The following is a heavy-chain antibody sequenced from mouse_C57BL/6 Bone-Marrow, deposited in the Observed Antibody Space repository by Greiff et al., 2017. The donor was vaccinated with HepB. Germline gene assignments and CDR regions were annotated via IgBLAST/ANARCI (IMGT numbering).Heavy chain of an antibody. CDR3: ARSGYYGSSYAMDY. CDR1: GYAFSSSW. CDR2: IYPGDGDT. D-gene: IGHD1-1*01. V-gene: IGHV1-82*01. J-gene: IGHJ4*01. Sequence: QVQLKESGPELVKPGASVKTSCKASGYAFSSSWMNWVKQRPGKGLEWIGRIYPGDGDTNYNGKFKGKATLTADKSSSTAYMELRSLTSEDTAVYYCARSGYYGSSYAMDYWGQGTSVTVSS.